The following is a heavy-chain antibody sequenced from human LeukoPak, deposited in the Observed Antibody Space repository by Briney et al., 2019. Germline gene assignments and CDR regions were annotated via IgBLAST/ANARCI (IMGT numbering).Heavy chain of an antibody. CDR2: IYYSGST. Sequence: SETLSLTCAVYGGSFSGYYWSWIRQPPGKGLEWIGSIYYSGSTYYNPSLKSRVTISVDTSKNQFSLKLSSVTAADTAVYYCARDGGSGEGYDYWGQGTLVTVSS. CDR1: GGSFSGYY. D-gene: IGHD3-16*01. J-gene: IGHJ4*02. CDR3: ARDGGSGEGYDY. V-gene: IGHV4-34*01.